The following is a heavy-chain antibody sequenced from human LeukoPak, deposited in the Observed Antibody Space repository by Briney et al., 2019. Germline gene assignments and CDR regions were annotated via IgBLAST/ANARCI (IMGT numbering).Heavy chain of an antibody. D-gene: IGHD3-3*01. J-gene: IGHJ5*01. CDR1: GGSISSYY. CDR2: IYYSGST. CDR3: ARGRNLEWFDY. Sequence: SETLSLTCTVSGGSISSYYWSWIRQPPGKGLEWIGYIYYSGSTNYNPSLKSRVTISVDTSKNQFSLKLSSVTAADTAVYYCARGRNLEWFDYWGQGTLVTVSS. V-gene: IGHV4-59*08.